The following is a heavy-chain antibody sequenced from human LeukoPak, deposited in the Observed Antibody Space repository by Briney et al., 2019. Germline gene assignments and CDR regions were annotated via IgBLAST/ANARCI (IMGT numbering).Heavy chain of an antibody. V-gene: IGHV3-23*01. J-gene: IGHJ4*02. Sequence: GGSLRLSCAASGFTFSSYAMSWVRQAPGKGLEWVSAISGSGGGTYYADSVKGRFTISRDNSKNTLYLQMNSLRAEDTAVYYCAKIKRITIFGVVTPYFDYWGQGTLVTVSS. D-gene: IGHD3-3*01. CDR2: ISGSGGGT. CDR1: GFTFSSYA. CDR3: AKIKRITIFGVVTPYFDY.